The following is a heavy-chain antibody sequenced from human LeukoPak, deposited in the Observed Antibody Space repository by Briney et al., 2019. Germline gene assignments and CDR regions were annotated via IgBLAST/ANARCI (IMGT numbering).Heavy chain of an antibody. Sequence: SETLSLTCTVSGGSISSYYWSWIRQPPGKGLEWIGYIYYSGSTNYKPSLKSRVTISVDTSKNQFSLKLSSVTAADTAVYYCARNGGSGSYLFEVFYFDYWGQGTLVTVSS. CDR1: GGSISSYY. V-gene: IGHV4-59*01. CDR3: ARNGGSGSYLFEVFYFDY. D-gene: IGHD3-10*01. J-gene: IGHJ4*02. CDR2: IYYSGST.